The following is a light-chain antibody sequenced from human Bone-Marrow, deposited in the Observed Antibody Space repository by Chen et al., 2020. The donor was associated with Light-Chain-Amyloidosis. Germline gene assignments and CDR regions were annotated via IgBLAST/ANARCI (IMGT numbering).Light chain of an antibody. CDR1: QTLSSNY. Sequence: EIVLTQSPGTLSLSPGEGANLSCRASQTLSSNYLTWYQQKFGQAPRLLIYGSSSRATGIPDRFTGSRSGTDFTLTINRLEPEDFAMYYCQQYGTSPLTFGGGTKVEIK. CDR2: GSS. CDR3: QQYGTSPLT. V-gene: IGKV3-20*01. J-gene: IGKJ4*01.